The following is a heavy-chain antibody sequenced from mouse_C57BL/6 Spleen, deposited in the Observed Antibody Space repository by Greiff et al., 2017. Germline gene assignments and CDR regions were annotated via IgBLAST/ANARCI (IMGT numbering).Heavy chain of an antibody. CDR2: IHPNSGST. J-gene: IGHJ1*03. CDR3: ARSRDYDRYFDV. V-gene: IGHV1-64*01. D-gene: IGHD2-4*01. Sequence: QVQLQQPGAELVKPGASVKLSCKASGYTFTSYWMHWVKQRPGQGLEWIGMIHPNSGSTNYNEKFKSKATLTVDKSSSTAYMQLSSLTSEDSAVYYCARSRDYDRYFDVWGTGTTVTVSS. CDR1: GYTFTSYW.